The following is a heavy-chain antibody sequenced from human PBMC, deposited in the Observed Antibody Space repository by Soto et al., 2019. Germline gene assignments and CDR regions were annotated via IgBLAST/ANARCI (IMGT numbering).Heavy chain of an antibody. CDR1: GGSISSYY. V-gene: IGHV4-59*08. CDR2: VFYFGNT. J-gene: IGHJ4*02. D-gene: IGHD1-26*01. CDR3: ARQWSYFFLYYFDY. Sequence: PSETLSLTCTVSGGSISSYYWSWIRQPPGKGLEWIGYVFYFGNTNYNPSLESRVTISVDTSKNQFSLKLSSVTAADAAVYFCARQWSYFFLYYFDYWGQGTTVTVPS.